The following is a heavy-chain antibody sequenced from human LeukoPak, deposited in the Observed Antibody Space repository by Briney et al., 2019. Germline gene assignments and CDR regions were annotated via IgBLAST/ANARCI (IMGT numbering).Heavy chain of an antibody. CDR2: IYYSGST. CDR3: ARGSDHYDSSGYRYFDL. J-gene: IGHJ2*01. D-gene: IGHD3-22*01. V-gene: IGHV4-59*01. CDR1: GGSIRSYF. Sequence: SETLSLTCTVSGGSIRSYFWSWIRQPPGKGLEWIGYIYYSGSTNYNPSLKSRVTISVDTSKNQFSLKLSSVTAADPAVYYCARGSDHYDSSGYRYFDLWGRGTLATVSS.